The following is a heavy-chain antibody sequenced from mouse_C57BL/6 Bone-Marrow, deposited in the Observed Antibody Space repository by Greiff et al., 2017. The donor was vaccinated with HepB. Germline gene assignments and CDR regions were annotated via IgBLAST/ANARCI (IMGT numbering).Heavy chain of an antibody. CDR3: LSVYAMDY. V-gene: IGHV1-26*01. CDR1: GYTFTDYY. J-gene: IGHJ4*01. Sequence: EVQLQQSGPELVKPGASVKISCKASGYTFTDYYMNWVKQSHGKSLEWIGDINPNNGGTSYNQKFKGKATLTVDKSSSTAYMELRSLTSEDSAVYYCLSVYAMDYWGQGTSVTVSS. CDR2: INPNNGGT.